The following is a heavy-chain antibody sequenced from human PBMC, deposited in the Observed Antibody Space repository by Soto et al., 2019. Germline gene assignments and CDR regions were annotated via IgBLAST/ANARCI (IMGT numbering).Heavy chain of an antibody. CDR1: GGSMSSSNW. Sequence: SETLSLTCAASGGSMSSSNWWSWVRQPPGKGLEWIGEIYHSGSTDYNPSLKSRVTISVDKSKNQFSLKLSSVTAADTAVYYCARVARAGGYSSSWAPNWFDPWGHGTLVTVSS. J-gene: IGHJ5*02. CDR2: IYHSGST. V-gene: IGHV4-4*02. CDR3: ARVARAGGYSSSWAPNWFDP. D-gene: IGHD6-13*01.